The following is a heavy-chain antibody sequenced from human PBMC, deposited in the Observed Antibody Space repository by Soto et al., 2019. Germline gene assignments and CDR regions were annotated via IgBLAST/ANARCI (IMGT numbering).Heavy chain of an antibody. CDR3: ERDPAPVYYYDSSGYQEYFQH. J-gene: IGHJ1*01. D-gene: IGHD3-22*01. V-gene: IGHV1-69*13. CDR1: GGTFSSYA. Sequence: SVKVSCKASGGTFSSYAISWVRQAPGQGLEWMGGITPIFGTANYAQKFQGRVTITADESTSTAYMELSSLRSEDTAVYYCERDPAPVYYYDSSGYQEYFQHWG. CDR2: ITPIFGTA.